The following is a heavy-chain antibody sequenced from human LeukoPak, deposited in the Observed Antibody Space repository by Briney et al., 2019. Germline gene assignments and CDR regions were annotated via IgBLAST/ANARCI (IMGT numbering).Heavy chain of an antibody. D-gene: IGHD2-15*01. CDR3: ARHAEGEYCSGGSCPLDY. CDR1: GFTVSGNY. Sequence: GGSLRLSCAASGFTVSGNYMTWVRQAPGKGLHWVSAIYSDGSTYYTDSVKGRVTISRDNSKNTLYLQMNSLRAEDTAVYYCARHAEGEYCSGGSCPLDYWGQGTLVTVSS. J-gene: IGHJ4*02. CDR2: IYSDGST. V-gene: IGHV3-66*04.